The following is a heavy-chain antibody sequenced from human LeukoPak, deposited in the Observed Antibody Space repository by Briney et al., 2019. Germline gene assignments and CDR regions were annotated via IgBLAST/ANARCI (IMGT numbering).Heavy chain of an antibody. CDR1: GYSISSDYY. V-gene: IGHV4-38-2*02. D-gene: IGHD6-19*01. CDR3: ARERTGVAGWFDP. Sequence: PSETLSLTCIVSGYSISSDYYWGWIRPPPGKGLEWIGSNHHSGSTFYNPSLKSRVTMSVDTSKHQFSLTLTSVTAADTAVYYCARERTGVAGWFDPWGQGTLVTVSS. J-gene: IGHJ5*02. CDR2: NHHSGST.